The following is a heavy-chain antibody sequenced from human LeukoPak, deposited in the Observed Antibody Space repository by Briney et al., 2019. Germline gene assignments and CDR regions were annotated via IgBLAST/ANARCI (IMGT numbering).Heavy chain of an antibody. D-gene: IGHD4-17*01. CDR3: ARHYMTTVTKGAFDI. V-gene: IGHV3-30*02. CDR1: GFTFSSYG. J-gene: IGHJ3*02. CDR2: IRYDGSNK. Sequence: PGGSLRLSCAASGFTFSSYGMHWVRQAPGKGLEWVAFIRYDGSNKYYADSVKGRFTISRDNSKHTLYLQMNSLRAEDTAVYYCARHYMTTVTKGAFDIWGQGTMVTVSS.